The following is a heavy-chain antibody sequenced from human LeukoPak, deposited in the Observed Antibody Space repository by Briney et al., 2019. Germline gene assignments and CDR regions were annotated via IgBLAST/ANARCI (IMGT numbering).Heavy chain of an antibody. CDR1: GFTFSDAW. D-gene: IGHD3-10*01. CDR3: TTATMIRGVSDY. J-gene: IGHJ4*02. CDR2: IKCKTDGAAT. V-gene: IGHV3-15*01. Sequence: GGSLRLSCADSGFTFSDAWMSWVRQAPGRGLEWVGRIKCKTDGAATDYAAPVKGRFTISRDDSKNTLFLQMNSLRTEDTAVYYCTTATMIRGVSDYWGQGTLVTVSS.